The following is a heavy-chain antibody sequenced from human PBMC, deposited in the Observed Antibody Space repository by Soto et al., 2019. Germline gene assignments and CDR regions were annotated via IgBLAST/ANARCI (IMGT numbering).Heavy chain of an antibody. Sequence: EEQLVDSGGGLVQPGGSLRLSCGASGFIFSNYWMSWIRQAPGKGLEWVANINEDGSEKYYVASVRGRFTISRDNAKNSVYLQMNSLRDEDTAVYYFAGRIFDIWSQGTVVTVSS. CDR3: AGRIFDI. CDR2: INEDGSEK. J-gene: IGHJ3*02. V-gene: IGHV3-7*01. CDR1: GFIFSNYW.